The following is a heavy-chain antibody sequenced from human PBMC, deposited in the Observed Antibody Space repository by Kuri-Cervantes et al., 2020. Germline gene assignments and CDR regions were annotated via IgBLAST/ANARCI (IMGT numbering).Heavy chain of an antibody. Sequence: ASVKVSCKASGYTFTGYYMHWVRQAPGQGLEWMGWFNPNSGGTNYAQKFQGRVTMTRDTSISTAYMELSRLRSDDTAVYYCASPRLGGMTLLDYWGQGTLVTVSS. CDR2: FNPNSGGT. CDR1: GYTFTGYY. CDR3: ASPRLGGMTLLDY. D-gene: IGHD3-16*01. J-gene: IGHJ4*02. V-gene: IGHV1-2*02.